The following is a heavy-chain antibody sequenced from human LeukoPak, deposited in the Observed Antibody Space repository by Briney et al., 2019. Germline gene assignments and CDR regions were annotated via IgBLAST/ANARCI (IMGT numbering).Heavy chain of an antibody. V-gene: IGHV4-38-2*02. CDR2: IYHSGST. J-gene: IGHJ4*02. Sequence: SETLSLTCTVSGYSISSNYYWGWIRQPPGKGLEWIGSIYHSGSTYYNPSLKSRVTISVDTSKNQFSLRLSSVTAADTAVYYCTRDNPGMTSTDTWGQGTLVTVSS. CDR3: TRDNPGMTSTDT. CDR1: GYSISSNYY. D-gene: IGHD1-1*01.